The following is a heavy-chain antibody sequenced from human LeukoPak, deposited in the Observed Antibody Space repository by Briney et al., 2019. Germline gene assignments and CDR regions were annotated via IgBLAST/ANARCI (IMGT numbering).Heavy chain of an antibody. CDR1: GLTFSSQA. CDR3: ARDQFSGYYDY. CDR2: ISGSGGSI. V-gene: IGHV3-23*01. J-gene: IGHJ4*02. D-gene: IGHD3-22*01. Sequence: GGSLRLSCAASGLTFSSQAINWVRQAPGKGLEWVSGISGSGGSIYYADSVKGRFTISRDNAKNSLYLQINSLRAEDTAVYYCARDQFSGYYDYWGQGTLVTVSS.